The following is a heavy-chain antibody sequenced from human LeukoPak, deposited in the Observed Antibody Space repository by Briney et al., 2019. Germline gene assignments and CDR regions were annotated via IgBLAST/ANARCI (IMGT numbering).Heavy chain of an antibody. V-gene: IGHV3-15*01. CDR1: GFTFSNAW. Sequence: PGGSLRLSCAASGFTFSNAWMIWVRQAPGKGLEWVGRIKRKTDGGTTDYAAPVEGRFTISRDDSQNTLYLQMNSLNTEGTAVYYCVRSGSFYSFDSWGQGTLVTVSS. CDR3: VRSGSFYSFDS. CDR2: IKRKTDGGTT. J-gene: IGHJ4*02. D-gene: IGHD1-26*01.